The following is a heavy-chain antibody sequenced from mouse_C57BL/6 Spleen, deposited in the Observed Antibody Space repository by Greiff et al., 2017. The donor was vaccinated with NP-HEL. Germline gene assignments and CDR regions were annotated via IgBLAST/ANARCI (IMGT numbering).Heavy chain of an antibody. CDR1: GYTFTSYW. J-gene: IGHJ1*03. V-gene: IGHV1-53*01. D-gene: IGHD1-1*01. CDR3: ARYYYGSSWYFDV. Sequence: VQLQQSGTELVKPGASVKLSCKASGYTFTSYWMHRVKQRPGQGLEWIGNINPSNGGTNYNEKFKSKATLTVDKSSSTAYMQLSSLTSEDSAVYYCARYYYGSSWYFDVWGTGTTVTVSS. CDR2: INPSNGGT.